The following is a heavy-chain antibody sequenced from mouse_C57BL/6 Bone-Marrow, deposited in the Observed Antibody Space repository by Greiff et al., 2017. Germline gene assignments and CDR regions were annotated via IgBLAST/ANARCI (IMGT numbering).Heavy chain of an antibody. CDR1: GYTFTSYW. J-gene: IGHJ4*01. CDR3: ARRRIYYDYDDAMDY. D-gene: IGHD2-4*01. Sequence: VQLQQSGAELVKPGASVKLSCKASGYTFTSYWMHWVKQRPGQGLEWIGMIHPNSGSTNYNEKFKSKATLTVDKSSSTAYMQLSSLTSEDSAVYCCARRRIYYDYDDAMDYWGQGTSVTVSS. CDR2: IHPNSGST. V-gene: IGHV1-64*01.